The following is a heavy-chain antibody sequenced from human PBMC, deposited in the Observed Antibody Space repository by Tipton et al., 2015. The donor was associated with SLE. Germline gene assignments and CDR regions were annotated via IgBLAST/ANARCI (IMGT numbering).Heavy chain of an antibody. D-gene: IGHD1-26*01. V-gene: IGHV1-18*01. J-gene: IGHJ3*02. CDR3: ARESRRYSGSPGAFDI. Sequence: QSGAEVKKPGASVKVSCKASGYTFTSYAMNWVRQAPGQGLEWMGWISAYNGNTNYAQKLQGRVTMTTDTSASTAYMELRSLRSDDTAVYYCARESRRYSGSPGAFDIWGQGTMVTVSS. CDR1: GYTFTSYA. CDR2: ISAYNGNT.